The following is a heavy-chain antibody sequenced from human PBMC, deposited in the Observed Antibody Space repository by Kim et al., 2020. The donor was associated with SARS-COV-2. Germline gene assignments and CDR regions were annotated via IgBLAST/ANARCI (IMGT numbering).Heavy chain of an antibody. D-gene: IGHD3-10*01. V-gene: IGHV3-9*01. CDR2: ISWNSGSI. Sequence: GGSLRLSCASSGFTFDDYAMPLVLQAPGKGLEWVSGISWNSGSIGYADSVKGRFTISRDNAKNSLYLQMNSLRAEDTALYYCAKDVNMVRGYFDYWGQRTLVTDSS. CDR3: AKDVNMVRGYFDY. J-gene: IGHJ4*02. CDR1: GFTFDDYA.